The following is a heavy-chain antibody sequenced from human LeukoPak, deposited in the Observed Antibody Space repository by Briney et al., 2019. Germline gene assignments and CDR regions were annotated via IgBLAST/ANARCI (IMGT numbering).Heavy chain of an antibody. V-gene: IGHV1-24*01. Sequence: ASVKVSCPVFGYTLNELSTHWVRQAPGEGLEWMGSFDPEDGDAIYAQKFQGRVTMTEDTLTDTASMELSSLTSEDTAVYYCAIPNPAFIGAFEIWGRGTMVTVSS. CDR2: FDPEDGDA. J-gene: IGHJ3*02. CDR1: GYTLNELS. D-gene: IGHD1-14*01. CDR3: AIPNPAFIGAFEI.